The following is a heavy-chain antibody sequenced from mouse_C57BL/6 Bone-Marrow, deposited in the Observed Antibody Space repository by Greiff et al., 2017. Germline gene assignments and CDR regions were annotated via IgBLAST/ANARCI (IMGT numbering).Heavy chain of an antibody. CDR2: IHPSDSDT. V-gene: IGHV1-74*01. Sequence: QVQLQQPGAELVKPGASVKVSCKASGYTFTGYWMHWVKQRPGQGLEWIGRIHPSDSDTNYNQKFKGKATLNADKSSSTAYMQLSSLTSADSAVYYCAFPYYDYDCGTSPMDYWGQGTSVTVSS. CDR3: AFPYYDYDCGTSPMDY. J-gene: IGHJ4*01. D-gene: IGHD2-4*01. CDR1: GYTFTGYW.